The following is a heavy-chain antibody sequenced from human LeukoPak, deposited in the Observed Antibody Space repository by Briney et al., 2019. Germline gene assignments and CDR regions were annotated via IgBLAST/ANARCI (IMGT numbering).Heavy chain of an antibody. V-gene: IGHV3-43*01. Sequence: GGSLRLSCAASGFTFDDYTMHWVRQAPGKGLEWVSLISWDGGSTYYADSVKGRFTISRDNSKNTLYLQMNSLRAEDTAVYYCAKGGWQLLPDAFDIWGQGTMVTVSS. CDR3: AKGGWQLLPDAFDI. J-gene: IGHJ3*02. CDR1: GFTFDDYT. D-gene: IGHD1-26*01. CDR2: ISWDGGST.